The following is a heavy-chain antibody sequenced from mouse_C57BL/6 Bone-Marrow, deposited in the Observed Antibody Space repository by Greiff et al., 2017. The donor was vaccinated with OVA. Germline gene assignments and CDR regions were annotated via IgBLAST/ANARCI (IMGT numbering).Heavy chain of an antibody. CDR3: ARRTGTSMDY. D-gene: IGHD4-1*01. Sequence: QVQLQQSGPELVKPGASVKISCKASGYAFSSSWMNWVKQRPGKGLEWIGRIYPGDGDTNYNGKFKGKATLTADKSSSTAYMQLSILPSEDSAVYFCARRTGTSMDYWGQGISVTDSS. J-gene: IGHJ4*01. V-gene: IGHV1-82*01. CDR2: IYPGDGDT. CDR1: GYAFSSSW.